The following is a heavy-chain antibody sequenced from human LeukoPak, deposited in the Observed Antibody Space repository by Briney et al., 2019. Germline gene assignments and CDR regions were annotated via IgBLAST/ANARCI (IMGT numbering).Heavy chain of an antibody. J-gene: IGHJ6*02. CDR3: ARDSTPGGYYYNFGMDV. CDR2: ISSGSTTI. V-gene: IGHV3-48*04. Sequence: GGSLRLSCAASGFIFTDYWMYWVRQAPGKGLEWVSYISSGSTTIHYADSVKGRFTISRDNAKNSLSLQMNSLRAEDTAVYYCARDSTPGGYYYNFGMDVWGQGTTVTVSS. CDR1: GFIFTDYW. D-gene: IGHD2-2*01.